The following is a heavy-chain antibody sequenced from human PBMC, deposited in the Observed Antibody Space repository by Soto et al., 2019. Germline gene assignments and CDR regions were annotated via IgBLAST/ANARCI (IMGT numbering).Heavy chain of an antibody. V-gene: IGHV1-69*13. Sequence: SVKVSCKASGGTFSSYAISWVRQAPGQGLEWMGGIIPIFGTADYAQKFQGRVTITADESTSTAYMELSSLRSEDTAVYYCAVDIVVVPAAIGDYYYGMDVWGQGTTVTVSS. J-gene: IGHJ6*02. D-gene: IGHD2-2*02. CDR3: AVDIVVVPAAIGDYYYGMDV. CDR2: IIPIFGTA. CDR1: GGTFSSYA.